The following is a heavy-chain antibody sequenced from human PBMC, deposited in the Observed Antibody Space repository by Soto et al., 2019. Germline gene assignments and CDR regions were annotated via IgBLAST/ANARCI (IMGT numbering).Heavy chain of an antibody. Sequence: SLRLSCAAAGFTFSSYGMHWVRQAPGKGLEWVAVIPYDGSNKYYVDSVKGRFIISRDNSKNTLSLQMNSLRAEDTAVYYCAKDRVRSSGWYRYFDYCGRRTLVTFYS. D-gene: IGHD6-19*01. J-gene: IGHJ4*02. CDR1: GFTFSSYG. CDR3: AKDRVRSSGWYRYFDY. V-gene: IGHV3-30*18. CDR2: IPYDGSNK.